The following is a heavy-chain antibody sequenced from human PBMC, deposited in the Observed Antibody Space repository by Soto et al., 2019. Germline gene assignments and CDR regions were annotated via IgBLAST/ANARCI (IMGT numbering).Heavy chain of an antibody. CDR1: GDSVSGNRAA. D-gene: IGHD3-10*01. CDR3: ATGMLIRGHHYYMDV. J-gene: IGHJ6*03. CDR2: TYYRSKWYI. V-gene: IGHV6-1*01. Sequence: SQTLSLPCVISGDSVSGNRAAWNWIRQSPSRGLEWLGRTYYRSKWYIEYAPSVTGRMTINPDTSKNQFSLQLNSVTPEDTAVYYCATGMLIRGHHYYMDVWGQGTSVTVSS.